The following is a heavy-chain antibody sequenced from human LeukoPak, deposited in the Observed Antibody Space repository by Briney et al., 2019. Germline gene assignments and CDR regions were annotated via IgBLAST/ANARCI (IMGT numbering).Heavy chain of an antibody. V-gene: IGHV3-23*01. CDR1: GFTFSSYA. CDR2: ISGSGGST. Sequence: GGSLRPSCAASGFTFSSYAMSWVRQAPGKGLEWVSAISGSGGSTYYADSVKGRFTISRDNSKNTLYLQMNSLRAEDTAVYYCAKAGQWLVFYYGMDVWGQGTTVTVSS. D-gene: IGHD6-19*01. J-gene: IGHJ6*02. CDR3: AKAGQWLVFYYGMDV.